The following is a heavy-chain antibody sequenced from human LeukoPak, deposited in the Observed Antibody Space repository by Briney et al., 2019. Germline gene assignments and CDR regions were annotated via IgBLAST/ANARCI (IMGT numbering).Heavy chain of an antibody. Sequence: SETLSLTCTVSGGSISTSSYYWGWFRQPPGKGLEWIGSMYYSGSTYYNPSLKSRVTISVDTSKNQFSLKLSSVTAADTALYYCASNEWSGYYFDYLGQGTLVTVSS. D-gene: IGHD3-3*01. V-gene: IGHV4-39*01. J-gene: IGHJ4*02. CDR1: GGSISTSSYY. CDR2: MYYSGST. CDR3: ASNEWSGYYFDY.